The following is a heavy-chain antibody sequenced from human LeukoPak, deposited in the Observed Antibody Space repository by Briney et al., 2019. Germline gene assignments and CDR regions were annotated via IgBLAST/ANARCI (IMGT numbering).Heavy chain of an antibody. Sequence: GASVKVSCKASGYTFTNYYMHWVRQAPGQGLEWMGWINPNSAGTDYAQKFQGRVTMTRDTSISTGYMELSRLRSDDTAVYYCARGGPISAADVKSKTPFDYWGQGTLITVSS. CDR2: INPNSAGT. D-gene: IGHD6-13*01. V-gene: IGHV1-2*02. CDR1: GYTFTNYY. J-gene: IGHJ4*02. CDR3: ARGGPISAADVKSKTPFDY.